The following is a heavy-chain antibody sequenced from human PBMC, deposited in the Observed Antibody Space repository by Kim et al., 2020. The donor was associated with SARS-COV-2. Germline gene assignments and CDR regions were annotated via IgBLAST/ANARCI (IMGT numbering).Heavy chain of an antibody. CDR2: A. D-gene: IGHD6-6*01. Sequence: ANNAQNVQGRVTITADESTSPAYMGLSSLRSEDTAVYYCARSSSSVGFDYWGQGTLVTVSS. J-gene: IGHJ4*02. V-gene: IGHV1-69*01. CDR3: ARSSSSVGFDY.